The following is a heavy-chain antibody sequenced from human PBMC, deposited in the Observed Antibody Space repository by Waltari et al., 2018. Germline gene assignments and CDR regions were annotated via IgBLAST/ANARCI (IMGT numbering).Heavy chain of an antibody. Sequence: QVQLQESGPGLVKPSETLSLTCAVSGYSISSGYYWGWIRQPPGKGLEWIGSIYHSGSTYYNPSLKSRVTISVDTSKNQFSLKLSSVTAADTAVYYCARLDGYDYGGNYYMDVWGKGTTVTISS. J-gene: IGHJ6*03. CDR3: ARLDGYDYGGNYYMDV. CDR2: IYHSGST. CDR1: GYSISSGYY. D-gene: IGHD5-12*01. V-gene: IGHV4-38-2*01.